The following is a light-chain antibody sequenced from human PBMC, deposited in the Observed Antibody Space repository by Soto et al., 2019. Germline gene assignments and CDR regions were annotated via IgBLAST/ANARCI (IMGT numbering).Light chain of an antibody. V-gene: IGLV2-14*03. Sequence: QSALTQPASVSGSLGQSITISCTGTSSDVGGYNYVSWYQQHPGKAPKLIIYDVSNRPSGVSDRFSGSRSGNTASLAISGLQAEDEAHYFCSSYTGSSTLVIFGGGTKVTVL. CDR2: DVS. CDR3: SSYTGSSTLVI. CDR1: SSDVGGYNY. J-gene: IGLJ2*01.